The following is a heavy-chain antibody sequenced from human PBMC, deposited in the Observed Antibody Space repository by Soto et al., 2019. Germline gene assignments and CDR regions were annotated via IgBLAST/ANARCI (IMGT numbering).Heavy chain of an antibody. CDR3: ARAVDRAAFDP. CDR1: GFTFSSYW. Sequence: PGGSLRLSCAASGFTFSSYWMHWVRQAPGKGLVWVSRINSDGSSTSYADSVKGRFTISRDNAKNTLYLQMNSLRAEDTAVYYCARAVDRAAFDPWGQGTLVTVSS. V-gene: IGHV3-74*01. J-gene: IGHJ5*02. D-gene: IGHD3-22*01. CDR2: INSDGSST.